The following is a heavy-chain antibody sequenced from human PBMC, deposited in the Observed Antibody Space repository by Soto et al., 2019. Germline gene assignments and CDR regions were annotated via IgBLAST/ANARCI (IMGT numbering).Heavy chain of an antibody. CDR1: GFTVSSQY. V-gene: IGHV3-53*04. Sequence: EVQLVESGGGLVQPGGSLSLSCAASGFTVSSQYMTWVRQAPGKGLEWLSTIYSATTTHYADSVKGRFTISRDNSKNTVFLQLNSLRAGDAAVYYCARGNVMTRASLDVWGQGNTVTVSS. CDR2: IYSATTT. J-gene: IGHJ6*02. CDR3: ARGNVMTRASLDV.